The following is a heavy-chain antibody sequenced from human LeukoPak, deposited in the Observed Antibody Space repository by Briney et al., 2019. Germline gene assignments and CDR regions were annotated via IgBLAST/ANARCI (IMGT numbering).Heavy chain of an antibody. V-gene: IGHV3-64*01. CDR1: GFTFSSYA. D-gene: IGHD4-11*01. CDR3: ARMDYSNQFFQH. J-gene: IGHJ1*01. Sequence: GGSLRLSCAASGFTFSSYAMHWIRQAPGKGLEYVSAISKNGDSTFHAISVKGRFTISRDNSKNTLYLQMGSLRPEDMAVYYCARMDYSNQFFQHWGQGSLVPVSS. CDR2: ISKNGDST.